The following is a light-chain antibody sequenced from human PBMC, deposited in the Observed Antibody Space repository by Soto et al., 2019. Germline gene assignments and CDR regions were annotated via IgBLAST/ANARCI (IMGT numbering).Light chain of an antibody. J-gene: IGKJ1*01. V-gene: IGKV3-15*01. CDR1: KSFSSN. CDR2: GPS. Sequence: EIVMTQSPAPLSVSPGEKATPSCRAGKSFSSNSAWYQQKPGQAPRLLIYGPSTRATGIPARFSGSGSGTEFTLTISSLQSEDFAVYYCQQYNNWPRTFGQGTKVEIK. CDR3: QQYNNWPRT.